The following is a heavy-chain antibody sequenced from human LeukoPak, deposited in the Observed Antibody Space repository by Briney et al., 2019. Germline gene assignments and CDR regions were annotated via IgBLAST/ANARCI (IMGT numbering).Heavy chain of an antibody. CDR1: GFTFSSYA. CDR3: VKVKFEGSDYYPHGSSFDY. V-gene: IGHV3-23*01. D-gene: IGHD3-22*01. CDR2: ITAGGDYT. Sequence: PGGSLRLSCAASGFTFSSYAMTWVRQAPGKGLEWVSTITAGGDYTYNAGSVKGRFTISRDNSKNTLYLQMNSLRDEDTAVYYCVKVKFEGSDYYPHGSSFDYWGQGSLVTVSS. J-gene: IGHJ4*02.